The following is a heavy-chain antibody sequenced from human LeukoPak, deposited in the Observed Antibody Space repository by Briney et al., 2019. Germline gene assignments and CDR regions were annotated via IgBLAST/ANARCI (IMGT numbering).Heavy chain of an antibody. J-gene: IGHJ6*03. Sequence: PSETLSLTCTVSGGSISSGSYYWSWIRQPAGKGLEWIGRIYTSGSTNYNPSLKSRVTISVDTSKNQFSLKLSSVTAADTAVYYCARERITMVRGVPTRYYYYYMDVWGKGTTVTISS. D-gene: IGHD3-10*01. CDR2: IYTSGST. V-gene: IGHV4-61*02. CDR3: ARERITMVRGVPTRYYYYYMDV. CDR1: GGSISSGSYY.